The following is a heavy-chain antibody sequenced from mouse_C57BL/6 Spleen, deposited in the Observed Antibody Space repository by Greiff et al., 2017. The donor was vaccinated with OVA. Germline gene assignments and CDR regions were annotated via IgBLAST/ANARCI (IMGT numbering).Heavy chain of an antibody. CDR1: GYAFTNYL. Sequence: VKLMESGAELVRPGTSVKVSCKASGYAFTNYLIEWVKQRPGQGLEWIGVINPGSGGTNYNEKFKGKATLTADKATSTGYMQRSSLTSEDSAVYFCARSRTYYLDYWGQGTTLTVSS. CDR3: ARSRTYYLDY. V-gene: IGHV1-54*01. J-gene: IGHJ2*01. CDR2: INPGSGGT.